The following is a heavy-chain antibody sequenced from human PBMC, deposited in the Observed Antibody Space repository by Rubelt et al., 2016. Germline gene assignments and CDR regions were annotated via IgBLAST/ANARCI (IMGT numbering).Heavy chain of an antibody. CDR3: ARLGGGRWFDP. D-gene: IGHD1-1*01. J-gene: IGHJ5*02. Sequence: QVQLQESGPGLVKPSETLSLTCTVSGGSISSYYWSWIRQPPGKGLEWIGYIYYSGSTNYNPSLKSRVTISVDTSKNQFSLKLSSVTAADTAVYYCARLGGGRWFDPWGQGTLVTVSS. CDR1: GGSISSYY. V-gene: IGHV4-59*12. CDR2: IYYSGST.